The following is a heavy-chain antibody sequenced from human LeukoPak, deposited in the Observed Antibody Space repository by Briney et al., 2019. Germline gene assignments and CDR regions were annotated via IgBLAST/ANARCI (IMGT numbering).Heavy chain of an antibody. CDR2: ILSRSSFI. CDR3: ARDTLDLYYGMDV. V-gene: IGHV3-21*01. J-gene: IGHJ6*02. CDR1: GFTFSTYN. Sequence: PGGSLRLSCAASGFTFSTYNMNWVRQAPGKGLEWVSSILSRSSFIYYEDSVKGRFIVSRDNAKNSVYLQMKSLRAEDTAVYYCARDTLDLYYGMDVWGQGTTVTVSS. D-gene: IGHD1-1*01.